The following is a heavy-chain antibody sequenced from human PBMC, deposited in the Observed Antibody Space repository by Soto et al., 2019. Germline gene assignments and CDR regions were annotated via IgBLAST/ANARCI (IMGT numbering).Heavy chain of an antibody. CDR3: ARGETIFDY. D-gene: IGHD1-7*01. CDR1: GFTFDDYG. V-gene: IGHV3-20*04. Sequence: EVRLVESGGGVVRPGGSLSLSCAVSGFTFDDYGMSWVRQVPGKGLEWVCGSNSNEGSSRYADSVKGRFNISSDNAKKSLYLQMNGLRAEDTAFYYCARGETIFDYGGQGPLVTFSS. CDR2: SNSNEGSS. J-gene: IGHJ4*02.